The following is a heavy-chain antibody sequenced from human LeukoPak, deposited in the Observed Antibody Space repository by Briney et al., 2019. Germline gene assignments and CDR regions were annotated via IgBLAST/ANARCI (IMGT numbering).Heavy chain of an antibody. J-gene: IGHJ4*02. D-gene: IGHD5-18*01. V-gene: IGHV1-2*02. CDR2: INPNSGGT. CDR3: ARDRYSYGKHDY. CDR1: GYTFTSYD. Sequence: ASVKVSCKASGYTFTSYDINWVRQATGQGLEWMGWINPNSGGTNYAQKFQGRVTMTRDTSISTAYMELSRLRSDDTAVYYCARDRYSYGKHDYWGQGTLVTVSS.